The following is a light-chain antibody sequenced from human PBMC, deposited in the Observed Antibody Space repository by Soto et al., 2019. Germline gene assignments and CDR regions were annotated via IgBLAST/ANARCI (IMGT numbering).Light chain of an antibody. CDR1: PSISSW. CDR3: QQYNSYSRT. V-gene: IGKV1-5*01. J-gene: IGKJ1*01. CDR2: DAS. Sequence: DIQMTQSHSTLSASVGDRVTITCRASPSISSWLACYQQKPGKAPKLLIYDASSLESGVPSRFSVSGSGTEFTLTISSLQPDDVATYDCQQYNSYSRTFGKGTKVEIK.